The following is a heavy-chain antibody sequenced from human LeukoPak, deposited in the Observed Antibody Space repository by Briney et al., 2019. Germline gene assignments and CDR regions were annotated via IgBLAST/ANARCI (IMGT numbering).Heavy chain of an antibody. J-gene: IGHJ4*02. D-gene: IGHD5-18*01. CDR3: ARPVDTALVTGFDC. CDR1: GYSISSGYY. Sequence: SETLSLTCAVSGYSISSGYYWGWIRQPPGKGLEWIGSIYHSGSTYYNPSLKSRVTISVDTSKNQFSLKLSSVTAADTAVYYCARPVDTALVTGFDCWGQGTLATVSS. V-gene: IGHV4-38-2*01. CDR2: IYHSGST.